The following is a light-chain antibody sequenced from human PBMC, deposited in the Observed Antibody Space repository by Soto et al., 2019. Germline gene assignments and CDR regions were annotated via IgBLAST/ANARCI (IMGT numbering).Light chain of an antibody. J-gene: IGKJ3*01. CDR1: QGISTD. V-gene: IGKV1-9*01. CDR3: QQINIYPST. CDR2: AAS. Sequence: DIQLTQSPTFLSASVGDRVTITCRASQGISTDLAWYQQKPGKAPRLLMYAASTLQSGVSSRFSGSRSGTEFTLKVSSLQPEDVATYYCQQINIYPSTFGPGTKVDIK.